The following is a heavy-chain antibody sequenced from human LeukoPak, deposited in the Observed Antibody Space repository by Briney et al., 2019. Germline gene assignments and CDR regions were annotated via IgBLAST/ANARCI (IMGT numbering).Heavy chain of an antibody. V-gene: IGHV3-30*02. J-gene: IGHJ6*03. CDR3: ARGGITHSMDI. Sequence: GGSLRLSCAASGFIFSSYGMHWVRQAPDKGLEWVAFIRYDGSRKYYADSVKGRFTVSRDNAKNSLYLQMNSLRAEDTAVYYCARGGITHSMDIWGKGTTVTVSS. CDR1: GFIFSSYG. D-gene: IGHD1-7*01. CDR2: IRYDGSRK.